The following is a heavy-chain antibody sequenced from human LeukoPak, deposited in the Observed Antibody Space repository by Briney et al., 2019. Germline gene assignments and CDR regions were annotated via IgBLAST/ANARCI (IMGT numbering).Heavy chain of an antibody. CDR3: ARERKYYDFWSGYNNWFDP. V-gene: IGHV1-2*02. D-gene: IGHD3-3*01. J-gene: IGHJ5*02. CDR2: INPNSGGT. Sequence: PLASVKVSCKASGYTFTSYYMHWVRQAPGQGLEWMGWINPNSGGTNYAQKFQGRVTMTRDTSISTAYMELSRLRSDDTAVYYCARERKYYDFWSGYNNWFDPWGQGTLVTVSS. CDR1: GYTFTSYY.